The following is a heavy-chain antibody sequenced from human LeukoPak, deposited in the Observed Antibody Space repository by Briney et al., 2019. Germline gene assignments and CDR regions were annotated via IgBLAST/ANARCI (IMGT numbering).Heavy chain of an antibody. CDR1: DFTFSSTW. V-gene: IGHV3-15*07. CDR2: IKSEIGGGAT. J-gene: IGHJ3*02. Sequence: GGSLRLSCVASDFTFSSTWMNWVRQAPGKGLEWVGRIKSEIGGGATDYAAPVQGRFTVSRDDSQATLYLQMNSLKIEDTAVYYCTTGGNVIVAGTRAFDIWGLGTVVTVSS. D-gene: IGHD5-12*01. CDR3: TTGGNVIVAGTRAFDI.